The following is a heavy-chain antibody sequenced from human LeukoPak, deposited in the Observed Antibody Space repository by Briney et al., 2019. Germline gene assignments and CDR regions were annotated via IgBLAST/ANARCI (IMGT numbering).Heavy chain of an antibody. Sequence: GAPVKVSCKASGYTFTSYDINWVRQATGQGLEWMGWMNPNSGNTGYAQKFQGRVTMTRNTSISTAYMELSSLRSEDTAVYYCARVVPAAMRAFDIWGQGTMVTVSS. CDR1: GYTFTSYD. V-gene: IGHV1-8*01. CDR2: MNPNSGNT. CDR3: ARVVPAAMRAFDI. J-gene: IGHJ3*02. D-gene: IGHD2-2*01.